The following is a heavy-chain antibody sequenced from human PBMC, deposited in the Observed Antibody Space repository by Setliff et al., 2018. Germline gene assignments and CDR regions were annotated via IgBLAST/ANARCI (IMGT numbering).Heavy chain of an antibody. CDR1: GFTFSDYN. D-gene: IGHD6-25*01. V-gene: IGHV3-48*01. CDR3: ARSRRPRRLQSDFDH. CDR2: ISSSSGTI. J-gene: IGHJ4*02. Sequence: PGGSLRLSCAASGFTFSDYNMNWVRQAPGKGLEWLSYISSSSGTIFYADSVKGRFSISRDSAKSSLFLQMNSLRGEDTAVYYCARSRRPRRLQSDFDHWGQGILVTVSS.